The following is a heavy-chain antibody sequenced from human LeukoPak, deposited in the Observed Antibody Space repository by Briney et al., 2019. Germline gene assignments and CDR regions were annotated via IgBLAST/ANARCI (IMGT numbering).Heavy chain of an antibody. J-gene: IGHJ4*02. CDR2: IKQDGGEK. D-gene: IGHD1-26*01. V-gene: IGHV3-7*01. Sequence: GGSLRLSCAASGFTFSSYWMTWVRQAPGKGLEWVANIKQDGGEKHYVDSVKGRFTISRDNDKNSVYLQMNSLRAEDTAVYYCAREGVGATNYDYWGQGTLVTVSS. CDR3: AREGVGATNYDY. CDR1: GFTFSSYW.